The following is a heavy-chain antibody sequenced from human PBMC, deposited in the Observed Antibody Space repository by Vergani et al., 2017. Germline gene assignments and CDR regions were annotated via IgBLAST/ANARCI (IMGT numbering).Heavy chain of an antibody. D-gene: IGHD1-26*01. CDR3: ARVNSGTNYGMDV. J-gene: IGHJ6*02. V-gene: IGHV3-72*01. CDR1: GFTFSDHY. Sequence: EVQLVESGGGLVQPGGSLRLSCAASGFTFSDHYMDWVRQAPGKGLEWVGRTRNKANSYTTEYAASVKGRFTMSRDDSKYSLYLQMNSLKTEDTAVYYCARVNSGTNYGMDVWGQGTTVTVSS. CDR2: TRNKANSYTT.